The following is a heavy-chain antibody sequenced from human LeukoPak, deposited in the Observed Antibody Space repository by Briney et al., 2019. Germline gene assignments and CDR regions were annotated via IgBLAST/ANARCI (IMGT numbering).Heavy chain of an antibody. V-gene: IGHV4-34*01. CDR3: ARRAAIQRVWYFQH. Sequence: LRLSCAASGFTFSDYYMSWIRQAPGKGLEWIGEINHSGSTNYNPSLKSRVTISVDTSKNQFSLKLSSVTAADTAVYYCARRAAIQRVWYFQHWGQGTLVTVSS. J-gene: IGHJ1*01. CDR1: GFTFSDYY. CDR2: INHSGST. D-gene: IGHD2-2*02.